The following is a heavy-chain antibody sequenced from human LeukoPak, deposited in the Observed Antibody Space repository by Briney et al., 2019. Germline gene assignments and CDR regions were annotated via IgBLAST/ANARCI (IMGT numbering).Heavy chain of an antibody. CDR3: ARPYDSNRDHSGYGY. CDR1: GFTSSNYW. Sequence: PGGSLRLSCAASGFTSSNYWMSWVRQAPGKGLEWVASINQDGDEKYYADSVKGRFTMSRDNAKNSLYLQMNSLRADDTAVYYCARPYDSNRDHSGYGYWGRGTLVTVSS. J-gene: IGHJ4*02. V-gene: IGHV3-7*02. D-gene: IGHD5-12*01. CDR2: INQDGDEK.